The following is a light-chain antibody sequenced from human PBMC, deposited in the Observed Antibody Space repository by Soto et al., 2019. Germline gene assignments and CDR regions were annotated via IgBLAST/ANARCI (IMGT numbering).Light chain of an antibody. CDR3: QSYDSSLSGVV. J-gene: IGLJ2*01. CDR1: SSNVGADYD. CDR2: GNT. Sequence: QSVLTQPPSVSGAPGQRVTISCTGSSSNVGADYDVHWYQQLPGTAPKLLIYGNTNRLSGVPDRFSGSKSGTSASLAITGLQAEDEADYYCQSYDSSLSGVVFGGGTKLTVL. V-gene: IGLV1-40*01.